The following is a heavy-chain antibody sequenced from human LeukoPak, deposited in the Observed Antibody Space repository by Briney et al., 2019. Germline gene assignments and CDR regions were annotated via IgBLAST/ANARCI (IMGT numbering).Heavy chain of an antibody. V-gene: IGHV4-61*02. D-gene: IGHD5-18*01. CDR1: GGSISSYY. Sequence: SQTLSLTCTVSGGSISSYYWTWIRQPAGKGLEYLGRIHASGNTYYNPSLNSRVAISIDTAKNQFSLKVSSVAAADTAVYYCARDLGYGYYFYYYLDVWGKGTTVTVSS. CDR3: ARDLGYGYYFYYYLDV. CDR2: IHASGNT. J-gene: IGHJ6*03.